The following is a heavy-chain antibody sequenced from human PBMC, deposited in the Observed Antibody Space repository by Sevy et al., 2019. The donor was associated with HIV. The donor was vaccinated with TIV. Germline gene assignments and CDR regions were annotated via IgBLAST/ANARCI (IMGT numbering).Heavy chain of an antibody. CDR2: IYYSGST. CDR3: ATRSQAHFDY. Sequence: SETLSLTCTVSGGSISSGGYYWSWIRQYPGKGLEWIGYIYYSGSTYYNPSLKSRVTISVDTSKNQFSLKLSSVTAADTAVYYCATRSQAHFDYWGQGTLVTVSS. V-gene: IGHV4-31*03. CDR1: GGSISSGGYY. J-gene: IGHJ4*02.